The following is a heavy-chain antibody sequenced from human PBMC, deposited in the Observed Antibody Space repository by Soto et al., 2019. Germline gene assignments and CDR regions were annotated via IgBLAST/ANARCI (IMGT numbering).Heavy chain of an antibody. CDR3: AKVSSSWHAGFFDL. CDR1: GFTFSRHA. CDR2: LSDSGGSI. Sequence: EVQLLESGGGLVQPGGSLRLSCTASGFTFSRHAMTWVRQAPGKGLEWVSGLSDSGGSIYYADSVKGRFTISRDNSMNTLYLQMNTLRAEDTAIYYCAKVSSSWHAGFFDLWGQGTLVTVSS. J-gene: IGHJ4*02. V-gene: IGHV3-23*01. D-gene: IGHD6-13*01.